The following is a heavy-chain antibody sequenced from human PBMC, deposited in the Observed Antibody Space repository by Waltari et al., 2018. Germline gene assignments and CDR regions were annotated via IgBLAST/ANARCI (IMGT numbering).Heavy chain of an antibody. V-gene: IGHV4-38-2*01. Sequence: QVQLQESGPGLVKPSETLSLTCAVSGYSISSGSYWGWLRQPPGKGLEWIGSIYHSGSTYYNPSLKSRVTISVDTSKNQFSLKLSSVTAADTAVYYCARLSVDSSIPPFDYWGQGTLVTVSS. CDR1: GYSISSGSY. J-gene: IGHJ4*02. D-gene: IGHD3-22*01. CDR2: IYHSGST. CDR3: ARLSVDSSIPPFDY.